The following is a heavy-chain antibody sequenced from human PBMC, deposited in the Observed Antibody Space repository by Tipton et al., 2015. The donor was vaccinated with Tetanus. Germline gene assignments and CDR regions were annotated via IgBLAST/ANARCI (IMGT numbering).Heavy chain of an antibody. CDR2: INHSGST. CDR1: GGSISSYY. V-gene: IGHV4-34*01. J-gene: IGHJ5*02. Sequence: TLSLTCNVSGGSISSYYWSWIRQPPGKGLEWIGEINHSGSTNYNPSLKSRVTISVDTSKDQFSLKLSSVVAADTAVYYCARGPFAYDRWGQGALVTVSS. CDR3: ARGPFAYDR.